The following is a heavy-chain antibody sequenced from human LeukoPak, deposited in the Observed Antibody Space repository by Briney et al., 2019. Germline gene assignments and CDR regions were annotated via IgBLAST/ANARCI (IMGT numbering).Heavy chain of an antibody. D-gene: IGHD1-1*01. Sequence: PGGSLRLSCAASGFTFSGYYMSWIRQAPGKGLEWVSYVSSSSSYTNYADSVKGRFTISRDNAKNSLYLQMNSLRAEDTAVYYCARGRTGTPFDYWGQGTLVTVSS. CDR3: ARGRTGTPFDY. V-gene: IGHV3-11*06. CDR2: VSSSSSYT. CDR1: GFTFSGYY. J-gene: IGHJ4*02.